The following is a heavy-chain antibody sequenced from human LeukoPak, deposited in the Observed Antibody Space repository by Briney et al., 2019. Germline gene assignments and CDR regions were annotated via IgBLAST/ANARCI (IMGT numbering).Heavy chain of an antibody. Sequence: SETLSLTCTVSGGSISNYYWSWIRQSPGKGLEWIANIYYSGNTKYNPSLKSRVTISADTSKNLFSLSLRSVTAADTAVYYCTRESRPFCPFAYWGQGVLVTVSS. J-gene: IGHJ4*02. CDR3: TRESRPFCPFAY. CDR1: GGSISNYY. D-gene: IGHD2-2*01. CDR2: IYYSGNT. V-gene: IGHV4-59*12.